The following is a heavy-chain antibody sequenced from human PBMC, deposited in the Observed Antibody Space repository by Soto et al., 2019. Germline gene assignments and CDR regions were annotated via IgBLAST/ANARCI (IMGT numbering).Heavy chain of an antibody. CDR2: IIPILGIA. CDR1: GGTFSSYT. D-gene: IGHD3-22*01. Sequence: SVKVSCKASGGTFSSYTISWVRQAPGQGLEWMGRIIPILGIANYAQKFQGRVTITADKSTSTAYMELSSLRDEDTAVYYCARVVVVIPPGYYYAMDVWGQGTTVTVSS. J-gene: IGHJ6*02. CDR3: ARVVVVIPPGYYYAMDV. V-gene: IGHV1-69*02.